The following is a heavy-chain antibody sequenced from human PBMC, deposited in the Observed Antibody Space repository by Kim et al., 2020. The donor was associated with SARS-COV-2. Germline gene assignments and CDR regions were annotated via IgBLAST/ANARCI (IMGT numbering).Heavy chain of an antibody. CDR3: VRGGGSYGYGMSV. CDR1: GFTFSSYW. J-gene: IGHJ6*02. D-gene: IGHD3-16*01. V-gene: IGHV3-74*01. Sequence: GGSLRLSCAASGFTFSSYWMHWVRQAPGTGLVWVSRINHDGVDTIYADFVKGRFTISRDNAKNTLYLQMNSLRVEDTAVYFCVRGGGSYGYGMSVWGQGTTGTVSS. CDR2: INHDGVDT.